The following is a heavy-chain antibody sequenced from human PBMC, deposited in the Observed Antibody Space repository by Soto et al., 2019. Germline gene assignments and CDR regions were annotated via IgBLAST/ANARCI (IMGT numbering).Heavy chain of an antibody. J-gene: IGHJ4*02. CDR2: ISYDGSNK. V-gene: IGHV3-30-3*01. D-gene: IGHD6-13*01. Sequence: LRLSCAASGFTFSSYAMHWVRQAPGKGLEWVAVISYDGSNKYYADSVKGRFTISRDNSKNTLYLQMNSLRAEDTAVYYCARVWYSSSWIPFGYWGQGTLVTVSS. CDR1: GFTFSSYA. CDR3: ARVWYSSSWIPFGY.